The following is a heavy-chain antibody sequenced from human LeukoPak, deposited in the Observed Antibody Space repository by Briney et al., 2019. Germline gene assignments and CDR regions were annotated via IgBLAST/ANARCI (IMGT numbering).Heavy chain of an antibody. CDR1: GGTFSSYA. CDR2: IIPIFGTA. CDR3: LLGATIDYYYYMDV. V-gene: IGHV1-69*05. J-gene: IGHJ6*03. Sequence: ASVKVSCKXSGGTFSSYAISWVRQSPGQGLEWMGGIIPIFGTANYAQKFQGRVTITTDESTSTAYMELSSLRSEDTAVYYCLLGATIDYYYYMDVWGKGTTVTVSS. D-gene: IGHD1-26*01.